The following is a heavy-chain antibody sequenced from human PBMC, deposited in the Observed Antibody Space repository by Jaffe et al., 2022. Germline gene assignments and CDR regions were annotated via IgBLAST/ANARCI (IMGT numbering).Heavy chain of an antibody. J-gene: IGHJ5*01. CDR1: GYAFNNYS. CDR3: VRDSTRELLRTDNWFDS. D-gene: IGHD3-3*01. CDR2: INTHTGIP. V-gene: IGHV7-4-1*02. Sequence: VLLEQSGSELQKPGASVKVYCKTAGYAFNNYSLNWVRRAPGQGFEWMGWINTHTGIPTYAQAFTGRFVFSVDTSVSTAYLHITSLKSEDTAVYYCVRDSTRELLRTDNWFDSWGQGTLVTVSS.